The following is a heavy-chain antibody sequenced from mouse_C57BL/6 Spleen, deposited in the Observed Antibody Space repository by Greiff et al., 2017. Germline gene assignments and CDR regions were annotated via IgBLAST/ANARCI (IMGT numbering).Heavy chain of an antibody. CDR2: ISDGGSYT. D-gene: IGHD2-12*01. CDR3: ALYDGYFGG. V-gene: IGHV5-4*01. CDR1: GFTFSSYA. J-gene: IGHJ1*03. Sequence: EVQGVESGGGLVKPGGSLKLSCAASGFTFSSYAMSWVRQTPEKRLEWVATISDGGSYTYYPDNVKGRFTISRDNAKNNLYLQMSHLKSEDTAMYYCALYDGYFGGRGTRTTVTVSS.